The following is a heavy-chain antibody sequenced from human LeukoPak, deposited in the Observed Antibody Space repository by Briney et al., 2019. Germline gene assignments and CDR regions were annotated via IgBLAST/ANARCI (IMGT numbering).Heavy chain of an antibody. V-gene: IGHV3-23*01. Sequence: PGGSLRLSCAASGFTFSSYAMSWVRQAPGRGLEWVSAISGSGGSTYYADSVKGRFTISRDNSKNTLYLQMNSLRAEDTAVYYCAKDHYYDSSGYSELYFDYWGQGTLVTVSS. D-gene: IGHD3-22*01. CDR3: AKDHYYDSSGYSELYFDY. CDR1: GFTFSSYA. J-gene: IGHJ4*02. CDR2: ISGSGGST.